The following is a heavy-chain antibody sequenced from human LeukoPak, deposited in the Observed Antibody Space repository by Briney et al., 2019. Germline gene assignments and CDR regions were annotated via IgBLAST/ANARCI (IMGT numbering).Heavy chain of an antibody. Sequence: SETLSLTCTVSGGSISSGGYYWSWIRQHPGKGLEWIGYIYYSGSTYYNPSLKSRVTISVDTSKNQFSLKLSSVTAADTAVYYCARQRGPLLRFLEWSFLMDNWFDPWGQGTLVTVFS. V-gene: IGHV4-39*01. CDR1: GGSISSGGYY. CDR2: IYYSGST. D-gene: IGHD3-3*01. J-gene: IGHJ5*02. CDR3: ARQRGPLLRFLEWSFLMDNWFDP.